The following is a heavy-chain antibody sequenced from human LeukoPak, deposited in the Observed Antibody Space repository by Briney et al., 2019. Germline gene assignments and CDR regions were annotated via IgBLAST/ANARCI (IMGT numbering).Heavy chain of an antibody. V-gene: IGHV3-30-3*01. CDR2: ISYDGSNK. J-gene: IGHJ4*02. D-gene: IGHD5-12*01. Sequence: GGSLRLSCAASGFTFSSYAMHWVRQAPGKGLEWVAVISYDGSNKYYADSVKGRFTISRDNSKNTLYLQMNSLRAEDTAVYYCARDFVIVATSYYFDYWGQGTLVTVSS. CDR1: GFTFSSYA. CDR3: ARDFVIVATSYYFDY.